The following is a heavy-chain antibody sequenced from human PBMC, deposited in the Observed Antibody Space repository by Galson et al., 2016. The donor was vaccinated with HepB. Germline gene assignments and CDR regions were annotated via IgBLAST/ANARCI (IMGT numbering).Heavy chain of an antibody. CDR1: GHSFSDYA. J-gene: IGHJ4*02. V-gene: IGHV3-30*03. CDR2: VSYDGSDK. D-gene: IGHD4-17*01. CDR3: AHHDYGDFYYFHY. Sequence: SLRLSCAASGHSFSDYAMHWVRQAPGKGLEWVAVVSYDGSDKYYADSVRGRFSISRDNSKNTLSLQMNSLRVEDTAVYYCAHHDYGDFYYFHYWGRGTLVTVSS.